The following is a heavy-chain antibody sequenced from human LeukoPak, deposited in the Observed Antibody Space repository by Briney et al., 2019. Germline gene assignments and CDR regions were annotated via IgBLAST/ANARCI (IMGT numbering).Heavy chain of an antibody. J-gene: IGHJ4*02. CDR3: ARDSPLTFPLVIIRVFDY. Sequence: PGRSLRLSCAAPGFTFSSYAMHWVCQAPGKGLEWVAVISYDGSNKYYADSVKGRFTISRDNSKNTLYLQMNSLRAEDTAVYYCARDSPLTFPLVIIRVFDYWGQGTLVTVSS. V-gene: IGHV3-30*04. CDR1: GFTFSSYA. D-gene: IGHD3-9*01. CDR2: ISYDGSNK.